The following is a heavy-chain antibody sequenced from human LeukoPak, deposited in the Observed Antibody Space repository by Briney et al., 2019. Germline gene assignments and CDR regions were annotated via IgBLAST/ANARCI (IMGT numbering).Heavy chain of an antibody. CDR3: AREWGAAADY. Sequence: PGGSLRLSCAASGFTFSSYGMHWVRQAPGKGLEWVAVMSYDGKNNYYADSVKGRFTLSRDTSKNTLYVQINSLRREDTAVYYCAREWGAAADYWGQGTLVTVSS. CDR2: MSYDGKNN. V-gene: IGHV3-30*03. D-gene: IGHD6-13*01. J-gene: IGHJ4*02. CDR1: GFTFSSYG.